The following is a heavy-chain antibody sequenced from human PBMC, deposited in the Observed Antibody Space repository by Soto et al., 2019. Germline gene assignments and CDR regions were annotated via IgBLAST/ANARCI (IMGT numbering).Heavy chain of an antibody. CDR2: IYYGGGT. CDR3: ARAMWTVSPPYFDF. D-gene: IGHD2-21*01. V-gene: IGHV4-30-4*01. CDR1: GGFISTGDYC. J-gene: IGHJ4*02. Sequence: QVRLQESGPGLVKPSQTLSLTCTVSGGFISTGDYCWSWIRQPPGKGLEWIGFIYYGGGTYYNPSLKSRVTISIDTPKKQFSLKLSSLTAADTAVYYCARAMWTVSPPYFDFWGLGTLVTVSS.